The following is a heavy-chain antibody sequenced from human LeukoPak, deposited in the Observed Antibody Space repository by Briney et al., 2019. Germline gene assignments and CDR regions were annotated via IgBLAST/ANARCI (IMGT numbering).Heavy chain of an antibody. CDR3: ASSNWNYYNY. CDR1: GFTFSSYW. J-gene: IGHJ4*02. D-gene: IGHD1-20*01. V-gene: IGHV3-7*05. Sequence: PGGSLRLSCAASGFTFSSYWMSWVRQAPGKGLEWVANINQDGSEKYYVDSVKGRFTISRDNAKNSLYLQMNSLRAEDSAVYYCASSNWNYYNYWGQGTPVTVSS. CDR2: INQDGSEK.